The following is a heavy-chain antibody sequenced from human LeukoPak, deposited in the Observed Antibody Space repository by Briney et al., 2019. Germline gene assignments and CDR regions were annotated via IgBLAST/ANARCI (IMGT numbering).Heavy chain of an antibody. CDR1: GFTFSNYW. Sequence: GGSLRLSCAASGFTFSNYWMSWVRQAPGKGLKWVANIKQDGSEKYYVDSVKGRFTISRDNAKNSLYLQMISLRAGDTAVYYCAGWPIYSDAFHIWGQGTMVTVSS. V-gene: IGHV3-7*01. CDR3: AGWPIYSDAFHI. CDR2: IKQDGSEK. D-gene: IGHD2-21*01. J-gene: IGHJ3*02.